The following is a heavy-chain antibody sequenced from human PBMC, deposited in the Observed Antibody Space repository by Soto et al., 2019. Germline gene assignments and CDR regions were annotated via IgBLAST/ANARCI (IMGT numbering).Heavy chain of an antibody. V-gene: IGHV4-34*01. J-gene: IGHJ5*02. CDR3: ARQGNSYAPDP. Sequence: PSETLSLTCAVYGGSYSGYYWSWIRQPPGKGLEWIGEINHSGSTNYNPSLKSRVTISVDTSKNQFSLKLSSVTAADTAVYYCARQGNSYAPDPWGQGTLVTVSS. CDR1: GGSYSGYY. CDR2: INHSGST. D-gene: IGHD5-18*01.